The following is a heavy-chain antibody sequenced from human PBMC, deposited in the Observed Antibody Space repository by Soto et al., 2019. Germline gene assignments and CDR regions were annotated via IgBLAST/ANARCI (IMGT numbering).Heavy chain of an antibody. J-gene: IGHJ5*02. CDR3: ARDPGYCSGNICHSARGWFAP. CDR2: IYYSGST. CDR1: GGSVSSTSYY. V-gene: IGHV4-61*01. D-gene: IGHD2-15*01. Sequence: SETLSLTCTVSGGSVSSTSYYWNWIRQPPGKGLEWIGYIYYSGSTNYNPSLKSRVTISVDTSKNQFSLKLSSVTAADTAVYYWARDPGYCSGNICHSARGWFAPWGQGTLVTLSS.